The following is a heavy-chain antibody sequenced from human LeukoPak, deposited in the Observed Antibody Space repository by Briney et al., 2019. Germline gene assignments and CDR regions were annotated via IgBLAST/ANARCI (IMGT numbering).Heavy chain of an antibody. CDR3: SRDSYGHDPRNSFDY. Sequence: PGRSLRLSCIASGFTLGDSAMSWFRQAPGKGLEWVGSISSKAYGGTTEYAASVKGRFTISRDDSKSIAYLQMNSLKTEDTAVYYCSRDSYGHDPRNSFDYWGQGTLVTVSS. D-gene: IGHD5-18*01. V-gene: IGHV3-49*03. CDR1: GFTLGDSA. J-gene: IGHJ4*02. CDR2: ISSKAYGGTT.